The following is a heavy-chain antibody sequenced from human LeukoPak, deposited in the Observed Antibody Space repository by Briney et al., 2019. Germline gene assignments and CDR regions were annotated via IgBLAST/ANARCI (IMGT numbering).Heavy chain of an antibody. J-gene: IGHJ4*02. Sequence: PGGSLRLSCAASGFTVSSNYMSWVRQAPGKGLEWVSVIYSGGSTYYADSVKGRFTISRDNSKNTLYLQMNSLRAEDTAVYYCAKPLLWFGESSPFDYWGQGTLVTVSS. CDR3: AKPLLWFGESSPFDY. CDR2: IYSGGST. D-gene: IGHD3-10*01. CDR1: GFTVSSNY. V-gene: IGHV3-53*01.